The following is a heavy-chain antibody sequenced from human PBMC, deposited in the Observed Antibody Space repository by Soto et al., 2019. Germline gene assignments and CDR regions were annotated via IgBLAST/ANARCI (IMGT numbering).Heavy chain of an antibody. D-gene: IGHD6-13*01. Sequence: SETLSLTYTFSGCYISSFYLILIRQHPGKGLEWIGYIYYSGSTNYNPSLKSRVTISVDTSKNQFSLKLSSVTAADTAVYYCARHRGYSSSWYYFDYWGQGTLVTSPQ. J-gene: IGHJ4*02. CDR1: GCYISSFY. CDR3: ARHRGYSSSWYYFDY. V-gene: IGHV4-59*08. CDR2: IYYSGST.